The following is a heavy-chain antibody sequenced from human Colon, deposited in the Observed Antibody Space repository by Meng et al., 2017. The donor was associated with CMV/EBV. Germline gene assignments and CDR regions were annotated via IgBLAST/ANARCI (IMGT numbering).Heavy chain of an antibody. D-gene: IGHD1-1*01. J-gene: IGHJ4*02. CDR3: ARGRPNWSGVLDY. Sequence: LVQSGDEVTEPGASVLVSCRSSGYTFTSYGINWVRQAPGQGFELMGWISGSTGYTNRAQKFQGRVTMPTDKSTSTAYLALTSLTSNDTAVYYCARGRPNWSGVLDYWGQGTLVTVSS. CDR2: ISGSTGYT. V-gene: IGHV1-18*01. CDR1: GYTFTSYG.